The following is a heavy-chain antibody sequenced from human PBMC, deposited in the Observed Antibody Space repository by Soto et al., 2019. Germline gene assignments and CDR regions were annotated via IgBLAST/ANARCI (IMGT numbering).Heavy chain of an antibody. CDR3: ARPFGYSGSYGFDY. V-gene: IGHV1-18*01. Sequence: GASVTVSSHASGYTFTTYGLSWVRQAPGQGLEWMGWISAYNGNTNYAQKLQGRVTMTTDTSTSTAYMELRSLRSDDTAVYYCARPFGYSGSYGFDYWGQGTLVTVSS. CDR1: GYTFTTYG. CDR2: ISAYNGNT. D-gene: IGHD1-26*01. J-gene: IGHJ4*02.